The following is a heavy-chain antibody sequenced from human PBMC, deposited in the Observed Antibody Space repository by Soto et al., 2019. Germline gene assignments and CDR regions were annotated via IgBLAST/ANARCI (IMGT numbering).Heavy chain of an antibody. CDR1: GYTFTSYG. D-gene: IGHD3-22*01. CDR3: ASGAYDSSGYRSYYYYGMDV. CDR2: ISAYNGNT. V-gene: IGHV1-18*01. J-gene: IGHJ6*02. Sequence: GASVKVSCKASGYTFTSYGISWVRLDPGQGLEWMGWISAYNGNTNYAQKLQGRVTMTTDTSTSTAYMELRSLRSDDTAVYYCASGAYDSSGYRSYYYYGMDVWGQGTTVTVSS.